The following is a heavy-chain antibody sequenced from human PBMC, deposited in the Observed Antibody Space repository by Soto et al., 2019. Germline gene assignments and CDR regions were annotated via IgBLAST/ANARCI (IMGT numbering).Heavy chain of an antibody. CDR2: INHSGST. Sequence: QVRLQQWGAGLLKPSETLSLTCAVYGGSFSGYYWSWIRQPPGKGLEWIGEINHSGSTNYHPSLKSRVTISVDTSKNQFSLKLSSVTAADTAVYYCARGGEQWLGAGMIDYWGQGTLVTVSS. CDR1: GGSFSGYY. CDR3: ARGGEQWLGAGMIDY. J-gene: IGHJ4*02. V-gene: IGHV4-34*01. D-gene: IGHD6-19*01.